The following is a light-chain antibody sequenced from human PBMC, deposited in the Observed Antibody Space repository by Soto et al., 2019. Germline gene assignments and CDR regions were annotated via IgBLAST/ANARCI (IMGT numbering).Light chain of an antibody. J-gene: IGKJ2*01. CDR1: QSVLSSSDRRNY. V-gene: IGKV4-1*01. Sequence: DIVMTQSPDSLAVSLGERATINCKSSQSVLSSSDRRNYLAWYQQKPGQPPKLLIFWASTRESGVPDRFSGSGSETAFTLTISSLQAEDVAIYYCQQYYATPLTFGQGTKLEIK. CDR2: WAS. CDR3: QQYYATPLT.